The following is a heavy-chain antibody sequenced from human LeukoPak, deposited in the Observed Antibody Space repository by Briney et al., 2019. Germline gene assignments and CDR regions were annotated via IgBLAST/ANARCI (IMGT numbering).Heavy chain of an antibody. D-gene: IGHD3-3*01. V-gene: IGHV3-11*04. CDR1: GFTFSDYF. Sequence: GGSLRLSCAASGFTFSDYFMGWIRQAPGKGLEWVSYISSSGSTIYYADSVTGRFTISRDKAKNSLYLQMNSLRAEDTAVYYCARRITIFGVVVDYYYMDVWGKGTTVTVSS. J-gene: IGHJ6*03. CDR3: ARRITIFGVVVDYYYMDV. CDR2: ISSSGSTI.